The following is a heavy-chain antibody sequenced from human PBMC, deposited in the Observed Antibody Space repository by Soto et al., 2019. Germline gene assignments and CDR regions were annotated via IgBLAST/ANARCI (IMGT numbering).Heavy chain of an antibody. CDR3: AKGRGREDDYVWGSYRYTPNWFDP. Sequence: GGSLRLSCAASGFTFSSYGMHWVRQAPGKGLEWVAVISYDGSNKYYADSVKGRFTISRDNSKNTLYLQMNSLRAEDTAVYYCAKGRGREDDYVWGSYRYTPNWFDPWGQGTLVTVSS. D-gene: IGHD3-16*02. J-gene: IGHJ5*02. V-gene: IGHV3-30*18. CDR1: GFTFSSYG. CDR2: ISYDGSNK.